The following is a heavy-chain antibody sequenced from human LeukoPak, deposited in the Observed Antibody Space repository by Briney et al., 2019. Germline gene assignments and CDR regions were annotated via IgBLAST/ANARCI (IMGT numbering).Heavy chain of an antibody. V-gene: IGHV4-31*03. CDR3: ARAPSASGSFGWFDP. Sequence: PSETLSLTCTVSGGSFSSHGYYWNCFRQHPGKGLEWIGFVSYAGTTNYNPSLRSRVTISPDTSDNQFSLKLTSVTAADTAVYYCARAPSASGSFGWFDPWGQGVLVTVSS. D-gene: IGHD3-10*01. CDR1: GGSFSSHGYY. CDR2: VSYAGTT. J-gene: IGHJ5*02.